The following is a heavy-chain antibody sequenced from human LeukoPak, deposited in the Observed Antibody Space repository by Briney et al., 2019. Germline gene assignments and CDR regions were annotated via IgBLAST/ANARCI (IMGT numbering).Heavy chain of an antibody. CDR3: ARGGGGSPLDY. V-gene: IGHV3-30*19. D-gene: IGHD1-26*01. CDR1: GFTFSSYG. Sequence: GGSLRLSCAASGFTFSSYGMHWVRQAPGKGLEWVAVISYDGSNKYYADSVKGRFTISRDNSKNTLYLQMNSLRAEDTAVYYCARGGGGSPLDYWGQGTLVTVSS. CDR2: ISYDGSNK. J-gene: IGHJ4*02.